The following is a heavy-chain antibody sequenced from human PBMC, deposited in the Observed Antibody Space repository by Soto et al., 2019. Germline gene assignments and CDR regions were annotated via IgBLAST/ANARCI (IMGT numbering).Heavy chain of an antibody. Sequence: PSETLSLTCTVSGGSISSYYWSWIRQPPGKGLEWIGYIYYSGSTNYNPSLKSRVTISVDTSKNQFSLKLSSVTAADTAVYYCARASSGWYDYFDYWGQGTLVTVSS. CDR1: GGSISSYY. J-gene: IGHJ4*02. V-gene: IGHV4-59*01. CDR2: IYYSGST. CDR3: ARASSGWYDYFDY. D-gene: IGHD6-19*01.